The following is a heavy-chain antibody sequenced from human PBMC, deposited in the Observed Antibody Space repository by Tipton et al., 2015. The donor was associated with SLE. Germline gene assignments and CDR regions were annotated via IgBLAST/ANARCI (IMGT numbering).Heavy chain of an antibody. J-gene: IGHJ6*03. CDR2: INHSGST. D-gene: IGHD1-1*01. V-gene: IGHV4-34*01. Sequence: TLSLTCAVYAGSFSDYYWSWIRQPPGKGLEWIGEINHSGSTNYSPSLKSRVTISVDTSKNQFSLKLSSVTAADTGVYYCARAPGLERSYYYYYYMDVWGKGTTVTVSS. CDR1: AGSFSDYY. CDR3: ARAPGLERSYYYYYYMDV.